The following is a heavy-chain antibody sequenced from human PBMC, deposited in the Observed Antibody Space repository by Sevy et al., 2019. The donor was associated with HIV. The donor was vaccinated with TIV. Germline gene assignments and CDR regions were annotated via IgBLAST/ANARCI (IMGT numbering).Heavy chain of an antibody. V-gene: IGHV3-48*03. CDR2: ISSSVSTI. J-gene: IGHJ6*02. CDR3: AREFIAETYMDV. CDR1: GFTFSSYE. D-gene: IGHD6-13*01. Sequence: GGSLRLSCAASGFTFSSYEMNWVRQAPGKGLEWVSYISSSVSTIYYADSVKGRFTISRDNAKNSLYLQMNSLRAEDTAVYYCAREFIAETYMDVWGQWTTVTVSS.